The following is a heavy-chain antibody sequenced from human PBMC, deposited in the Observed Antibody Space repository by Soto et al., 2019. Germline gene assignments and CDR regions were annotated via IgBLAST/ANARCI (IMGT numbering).Heavy chain of an antibody. CDR3: ARHQSIRRTFDY. V-gene: IGHV1-46*01. Sequence: ASVKVSCKASGYTFTSYYMHWVLQAPGQGLEWMGIINPSGGSTSYAQKFQGRVTMTRDTSTSTVYMELSSLRSEDTAVYYCARHQSIRRTFDYWGQGTLVTVSS. J-gene: IGHJ4*02. CDR1: GYTFTSYY. D-gene: IGHD3-3*01. CDR2: INPSGGST.